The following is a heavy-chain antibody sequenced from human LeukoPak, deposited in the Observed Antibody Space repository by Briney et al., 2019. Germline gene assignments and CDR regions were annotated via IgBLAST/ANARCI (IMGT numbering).Heavy chain of an antibody. D-gene: IGHD6-19*01. CDR2: ISHDGSNK. CDR1: GFTFSSYG. CDR3: ARDGSGWYDY. J-gene: IGHJ4*02. Sequence: GGSLRLSCAASGFTFSSYGMHWVRQAPGKGLEWVTVISHDGSNKYYADSVKGRFTISRDTSKNTLYLQMNSLRAEDTGVYYCARDGSGWYDYWGQGILVTVSS. V-gene: IGHV3-30*03.